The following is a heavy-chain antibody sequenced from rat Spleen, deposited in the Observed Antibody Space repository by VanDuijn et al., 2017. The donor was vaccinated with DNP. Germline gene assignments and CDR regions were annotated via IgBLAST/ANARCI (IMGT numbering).Heavy chain of an antibody. D-gene: IGHD5-1*01. CDR1: GFTFRNYD. J-gene: IGHJ1*01. CDR3: ARLRTGSSGYWYFDF. V-gene: IGHV5-25*01. Sequence: EVQLVESGGGLVQPGRSLKLSCAASGFTFRNYDMAWVRQAPTMGLEWVASISPSDNSTYYRDSIKGRFTVSRDNAKSTLYLQMDSLRSEDTATYYCARLRTGSSGYWYFDFWGPGTMVTVSS. CDR2: ISPSDNST.